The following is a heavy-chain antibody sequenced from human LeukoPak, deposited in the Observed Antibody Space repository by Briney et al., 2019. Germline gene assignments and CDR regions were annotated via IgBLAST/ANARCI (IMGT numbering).Heavy chain of an antibody. J-gene: IGHJ4*02. CDR1: GYTFTDYY. D-gene: IGHD1-26*01. Sequence: ASVKVSCKASGYTFTDYYMHWVRQAPAQGLEWMGRINPNSGGTNYAQKLQGRVTMTSDTSISTAYMELSRLRSDDTAVYYCTRDPGGLVGAPYDYWGQGTLVTVSS. CDR2: INPNSGGT. V-gene: IGHV1-2*06. CDR3: TRDPGGLVGAPYDY.